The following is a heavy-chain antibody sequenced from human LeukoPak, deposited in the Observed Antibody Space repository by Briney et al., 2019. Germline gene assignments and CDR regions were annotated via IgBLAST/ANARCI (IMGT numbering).Heavy chain of an antibody. CDR1: GYTFTSYY. CDR3: ARDYSAAGITPVGNWFDP. D-gene: IGHD6-13*01. J-gene: IGHJ5*02. V-gene: IGHV1-46*01. Sequence: ASVKVSCRASGYTFTSYYMHWMRQAPGQGLEWIGIINPSGGSTSYAQKFQGRVTMTRDTSTSTVYMELSSLRSEDTAVYYCARDYSAAGITPVGNWFDPWGQGTLVTVSS. CDR2: INPSGGST.